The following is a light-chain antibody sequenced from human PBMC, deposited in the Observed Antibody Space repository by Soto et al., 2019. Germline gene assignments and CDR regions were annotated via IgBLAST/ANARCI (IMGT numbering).Light chain of an antibody. CDR1: QTVGVS. V-gene: IGKV3-11*01. CDR2: NVS. J-gene: IGKJ4*01. Sequence: DIVLTQSPATLSLSPRERATLSCRASQTVGVSLAWYQQKAGQSPRLLIYNVSNSGTGIPARFSGSGSGTDFTLTISSLEPEDFVVYYCQQRSNWPLTFGGGTNLEIK. CDR3: QQRSNWPLT.